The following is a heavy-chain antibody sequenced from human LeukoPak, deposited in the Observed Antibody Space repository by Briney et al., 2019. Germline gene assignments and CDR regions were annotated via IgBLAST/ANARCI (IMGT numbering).Heavy chain of an antibody. Sequence: PSETLSLTCAVYGGSFSGYYWSWIRQPPGKGLEWIGEINHSGSTNYNPSLKSRVTMSVDTSKNQFSLKLSSVTAADTAVYYCARGYDSSGYYHYYYYMDVWGKGTTVTVSS. CDR2: INHSGST. CDR3: ARGYDSSGYYHYYYYMDV. V-gene: IGHV4-34*01. J-gene: IGHJ6*03. D-gene: IGHD3-22*01. CDR1: GGSFSGYY.